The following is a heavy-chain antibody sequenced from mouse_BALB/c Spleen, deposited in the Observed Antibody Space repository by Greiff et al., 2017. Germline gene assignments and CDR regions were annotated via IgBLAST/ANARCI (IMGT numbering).Heavy chain of an antibody. CDR2: IDPENGDT. J-gene: IGHJ4*01. V-gene: IGHV14-4*02. CDR1: GFNIKDYY. CDR3: NANYGSSHYYAMDY. D-gene: IGHD1-1*01. Sequence: EVQLQQSGAELVRSGASVKLSCTASGFNIKDYYMHWVKQRPEQGLEWIGWIDPENGDTEYAPKFQGKATMTADTSSNTAYLQLSSLTSEDTAVYYCNANYGSSHYYAMDYWGQGTSVTVSS.